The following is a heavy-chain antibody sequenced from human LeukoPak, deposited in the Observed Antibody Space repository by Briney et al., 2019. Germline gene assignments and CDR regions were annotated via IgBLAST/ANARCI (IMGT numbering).Heavy chain of an antibody. D-gene: IGHD1-26*01. CDR3: ARTVYSGSYCEAFDI. CDR2: IYPGDSDT. J-gene: IGHJ3*02. Sequence: GESLKISCKGSGYSFTTYWIGWVRQMPGKGLEWMGIIYPGDSDTRYSPSFQGQVTISADKSISTAYLQWSSLKASDTAMYYCARTVYSGSYCEAFDIWGQGTMVTVSS. CDR1: GYSFTTYW. V-gene: IGHV5-51*01.